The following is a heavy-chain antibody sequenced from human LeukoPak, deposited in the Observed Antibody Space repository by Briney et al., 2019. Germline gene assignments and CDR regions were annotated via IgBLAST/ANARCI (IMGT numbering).Heavy chain of an antibody. CDR1: GFTLEEYA. Sequence: PGGSLRLSCAASGFTLEEYAMHWLGDARGEGLEGVSFISWGGGSTYYADSVKGRFTSCRDNSKNSLSLQMNSLRAEDTALYSCAKDRDTFNSYYSGMDVSGKGAPVTVSS. V-gene: IGHV3-43D*04. D-gene: IGHD3-16*01. CDR2: ISWGGGST. CDR3: AKDRDTFNSYYSGMDV. J-gene: IGHJ6*04.